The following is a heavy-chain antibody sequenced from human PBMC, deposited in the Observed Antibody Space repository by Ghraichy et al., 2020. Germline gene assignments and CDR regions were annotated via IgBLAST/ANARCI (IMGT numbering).Heavy chain of an antibody. CDR3: ARGPGRRGTVVVPATRYFDY. CDR1: GGSFSGYY. J-gene: IGHJ4*02. V-gene: IGHV4-34*01. Sequence: SETLSLTCAVYGGSFSGYYWSWIRQPPGKGLEWIGEINHSGSTNYNPSLKSRVTISVDTSKNQFSLKLSSVTAADTAVYYCARGPGRRGTVVVPATRYFDYWGQGTLVTVSS. D-gene: IGHD2-2*01. CDR2: INHSGST.